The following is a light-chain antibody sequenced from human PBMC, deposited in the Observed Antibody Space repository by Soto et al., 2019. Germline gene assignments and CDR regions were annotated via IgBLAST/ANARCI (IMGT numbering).Light chain of an antibody. CDR2: SNN. V-gene: IGLV1-44*01. CDR1: SSNIGSHT. J-gene: IGLJ2*01. CDR3: AAWDDRMNGVI. Sequence: QSVLTQPPSASGTPGQRITISCSGSSSNIGSHTVNWHQQVPGTAPKLLIYSNNERPSGVPDRLSGSKSGTSASLAISGLPSGDEADYYCAAWDDRMNGVIFGGGTK.